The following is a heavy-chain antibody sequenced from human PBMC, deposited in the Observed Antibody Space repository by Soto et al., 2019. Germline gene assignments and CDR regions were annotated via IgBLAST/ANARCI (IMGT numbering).Heavy chain of an antibody. CDR3: ARSDDLWSGGMGV. CDR1: GGTLSSYA. J-gene: IGHJ6*02. CDR2: IIPIFDKP. D-gene: IGHD3-3*01. Sequence: QVQLVQSGAELKKPGSSGKVSCKASGGTLSSYAVNGVRQAPGQGLEWVGGIIPIFDKPNDAQRFQGRVRITADNSKHTAYMELRSLTFEETAIYYCARSDDLWSGGMGVWGQVTTVTVSS. V-gene: IGHV1-69*06.